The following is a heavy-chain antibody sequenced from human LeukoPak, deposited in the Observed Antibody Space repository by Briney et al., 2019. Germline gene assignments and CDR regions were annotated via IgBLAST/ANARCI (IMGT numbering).Heavy chain of an antibody. V-gene: IGHV3-30-3*01. CDR1: GFTFSSYA. CDR3: ARGGLVPAAPPEY. D-gene: IGHD2-2*01. J-gene: IGHJ4*02. CDR2: ISYDGNNK. Sequence: GGSLRLSCAAFGFTFSSYAMHWVRQAPGKGLEWVTVISYDGNNKYFADSVKGRFTISRDNSRNTLFLQVNSLRADDTAVYYCARGGLVPAAPPEYWGQGTLVTVSS.